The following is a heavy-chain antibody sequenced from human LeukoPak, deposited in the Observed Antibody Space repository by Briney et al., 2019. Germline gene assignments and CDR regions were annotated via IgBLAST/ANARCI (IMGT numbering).Heavy chain of an antibody. Sequence: SETLSLTCTVSGGSISSYYWSWIRQPPGKGLEWIGYIYYSGSTNYNPSLKSRVTISVDTSKNQFSLKLSSVTAADTAVYYCARDRTHYYDSSGTYYYFDYWGQGTLVTVSS. D-gene: IGHD3-22*01. CDR1: GGSISSYY. V-gene: IGHV4-59*01. CDR3: ARDRTHYYDSSGTYYYFDY. CDR2: IYYSGST. J-gene: IGHJ4*02.